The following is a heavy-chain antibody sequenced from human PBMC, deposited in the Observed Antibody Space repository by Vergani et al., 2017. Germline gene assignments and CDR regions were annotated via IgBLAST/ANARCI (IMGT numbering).Heavy chain of an antibody. V-gene: IGHV5-51*01. D-gene: IGHD2-21*01. CDR2: ITPFDSKI. CDR3: TRHVPCGDGACLHFGH. J-gene: IGHJ4*02. Sequence: EVMLVQSGAEVKKPGESLKISCKYSESSFTSNQIAWVRQMSGKGLQWMGNITPFDSKIAYSPSFQGQVIMSIDKSITTAYLQWRSLEASDTAIYYCTRHVPCGDGACLHFGHWGQGTQVTVSS. CDR1: ESSFTSNQ.